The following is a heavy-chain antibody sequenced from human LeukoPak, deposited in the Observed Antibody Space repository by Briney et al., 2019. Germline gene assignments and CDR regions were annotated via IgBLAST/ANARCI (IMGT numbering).Heavy chain of an antibody. D-gene: IGHD3-10*01. Sequence: PGGSLRLSCAASGFTFSNTWMSWVRQAPGKGLEWVGRIKTKTDGGTTDYAAPVKGRFTISRDDSKNTLYLQMNSLKTEDTAVYYCSTILYGSGSYRDLQHWGQGTLVTVSS. CDR1: GFTFSNTW. J-gene: IGHJ1*01. CDR2: IKTKTDGGTT. CDR3: STILYGSGSYRDLQH. V-gene: IGHV3-15*01.